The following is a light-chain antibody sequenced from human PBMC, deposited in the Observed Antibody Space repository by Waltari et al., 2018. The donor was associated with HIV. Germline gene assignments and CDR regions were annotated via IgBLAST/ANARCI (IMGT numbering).Light chain of an antibody. J-gene: IGKJ1*01. CDR3: QQCYTTPRT. Sequence: DIVMTQSPDSLAVSLGERATINCKSSQSVLYSSNNKNYLAWYQQKPGQPPKLLIYWASIRESGVPDRFSGSGSGTDFTLTISSLQAEDVAVYYCQQCYTTPRTFGQGTKVEIK. CDR2: WAS. CDR1: QSVLYSSNNKNY. V-gene: IGKV4-1*01.